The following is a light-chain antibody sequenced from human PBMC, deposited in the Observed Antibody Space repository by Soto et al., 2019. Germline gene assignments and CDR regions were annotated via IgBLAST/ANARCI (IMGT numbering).Light chain of an antibody. Sequence: ASQSISSYLNWYQQKPGKAPKLLIYKTSNLESAVPSRFSGSGSGTAFTLTISSLHPDDFATYYCQQYNSYPLTFGGGTKVDIK. CDR1: QSISSY. V-gene: IGKV1-5*03. CDR3: QQYNSYPLT. CDR2: KTS. J-gene: IGKJ4*01.